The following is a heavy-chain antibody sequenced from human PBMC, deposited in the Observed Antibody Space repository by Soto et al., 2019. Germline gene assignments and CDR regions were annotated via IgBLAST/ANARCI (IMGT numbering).Heavy chain of an antibody. J-gene: IGHJ4*02. V-gene: IGHV3-23*01. CDR2: ISGSGGRT. Sequence: PGGSRRLSCAASGFTFSSYAVSWVRQAPGKGLEWVSTISGSGGRTYYADSVKGRFTISRDNSKNTLYLQMNSLRAEDTAVYYCARSGYSYGPFDYWGQGTLVTVSS. CDR3: ARSGYSYGPFDY. D-gene: IGHD5-18*01. CDR1: GFTFSSYA.